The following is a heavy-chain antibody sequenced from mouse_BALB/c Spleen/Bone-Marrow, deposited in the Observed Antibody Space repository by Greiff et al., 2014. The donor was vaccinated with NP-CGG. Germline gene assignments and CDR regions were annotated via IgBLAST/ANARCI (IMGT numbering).Heavy chain of an antibody. D-gene: IGHD1-2*01. CDR1: GNTFTSYT. V-gene: IGHV1-4*02. CDR3: ARLNYGYWFAY. J-gene: IGHJ3*01. Sequence: LVESAAELARPGASVKMSCKASGNTFTSYTMHWVKQRPGQGLEWIGYFNPSSGYIEYNQKFKDKTTLTADKSSSTAYIQLSSLTSEDSAVYYCARLNYGYWFAYWGQGTLVTVSA. CDR2: FNPSSGYI.